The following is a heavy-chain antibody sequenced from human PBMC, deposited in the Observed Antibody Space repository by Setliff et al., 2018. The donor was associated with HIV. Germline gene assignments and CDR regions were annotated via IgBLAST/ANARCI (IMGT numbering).Heavy chain of an antibody. Sequence: LRLSCTPSGFTFGDYAMNWFRQAPGKGLEWVGFIRTNSYGGTTEYAASVKGRFTISRDDSKSTVYVQMNSLKTEDTAVYFCTGYYDSSGYYYSVDYWGQGTLVTVSS. CDR2: IRTNSYGGTT. J-gene: IGHJ4*02. CDR3: TGYYDSSGYYYSVDY. V-gene: IGHV3-49*03. CDR1: GFTFGDYA. D-gene: IGHD3-22*01.